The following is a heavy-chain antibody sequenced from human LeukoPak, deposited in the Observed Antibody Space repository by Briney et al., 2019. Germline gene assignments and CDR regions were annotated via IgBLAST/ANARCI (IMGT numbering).Heavy chain of an antibody. J-gene: IGHJ4*02. D-gene: IGHD3-22*01. CDR2: IYYSGST. CDR1: GYSISSGYN. CDR3: ARHSRFYPSSGVVLSPKFDY. V-gene: IGHV4-38-2*02. Sequence: PSETLSLTCTVSGYSISSGYNWGWIRQPPGKGLEWIGSIYYSGSTYYNPSLKSRVTISVDTSKNQFSLNLSSVTAADTAVYYCARHSRFYPSSGVVLSPKFDYWGQGTLVTVSS.